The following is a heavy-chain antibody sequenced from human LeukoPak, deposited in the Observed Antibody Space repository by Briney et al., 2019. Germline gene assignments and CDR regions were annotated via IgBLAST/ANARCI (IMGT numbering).Heavy chain of an antibody. Sequence: PGGSLRLSCAASGFNFSNYAMTGVRQSPGKWLEWVSAMSGRCGSIHYADSVKGRLTISRDNSKNTLYLQMNRLRAEDAAIYCCAKDWKCDYWGQGTLVTVSS. V-gene: IGHV3-23*01. CDR1: GFNFSNYA. D-gene: IGHD1-1*01. CDR2: MSGRCGSI. CDR3: AKDWKCDY. J-gene: IGHJ4*02.